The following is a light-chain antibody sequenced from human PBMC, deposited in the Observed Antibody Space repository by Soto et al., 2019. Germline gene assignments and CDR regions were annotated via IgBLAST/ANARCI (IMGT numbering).Light chain of an antibody. J-gene: IGKJ5*01. V-gene: IGKV3-15*01. CDR2: GAS. CDR1: QSVSSN. CDR3: QQRSNWPIT. Sequence: EIVMTQSPATLSVSPGERATLSCRASQSVSSNLAWYQQKPGQAPRLLICGASTRATGIPARFSGSGSGTEFTLTISSLQSEDFAVYYCQQRSNWPITFGQGTRLEIK.